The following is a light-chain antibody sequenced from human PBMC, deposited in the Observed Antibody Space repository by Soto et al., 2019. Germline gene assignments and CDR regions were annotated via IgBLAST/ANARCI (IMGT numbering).Light chain of an antibody. V-gene: IGKV3-15*01. CDR3: QQRSNWIT. J-gene: IGKJ5*01. CDR1: QSVSTN. Sequence: EIVLTQSPGTLSLSPGERATLSCRASQSVSTNQLAWYQQKPGQAPRLLIYGASTRATGIPARFSGSGSGTEFTLTISSLQSEDFAVYYCQQRSNWITFGQGTRLEIK. CDR2: GAS.